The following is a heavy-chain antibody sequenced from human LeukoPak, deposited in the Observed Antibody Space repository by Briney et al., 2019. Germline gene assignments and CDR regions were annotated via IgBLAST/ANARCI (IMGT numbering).Heavy chain of an antibody. CDR1: GFTFSSYA. V-gene: IGHV3-30*04. D-gene: IGHD5-24*01. CDR3: ARASDDYWYPDV. CDR2: ISYDGSNK. J-gene: IGHJ6*02. Sequence: GRSLRLYCAASGFTFSSYAMHWVRQAPGKGLEWVAVISYDGSNKYYADSVKGRFTISRDNSKNTLYLQMNSLRAEDTAVYYCARASDDYWYPDVWGQGTTVTVSS.